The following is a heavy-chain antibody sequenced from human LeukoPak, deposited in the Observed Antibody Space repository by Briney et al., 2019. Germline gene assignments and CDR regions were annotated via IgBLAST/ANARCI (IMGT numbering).Heavy chain of an antibody. V-gene: IGHV3-30*18. CDR3: AKSGYHGSSGYN. CDR2: ISYDGSNK. Sequence: GGSLRLSCAASGFTFSSYGMHRVRQAPGKGLEWVAVISYDGSNKYYADSVKGRFTISRDNSKNTLYLQMNSLRAEDTAVYYCAKSGYHGSSGYNWGQGTLVTVSS. J-gene: IGHJ4*02. CDR1: GFTFSSYG. D-gene: IGHD3-22*01.